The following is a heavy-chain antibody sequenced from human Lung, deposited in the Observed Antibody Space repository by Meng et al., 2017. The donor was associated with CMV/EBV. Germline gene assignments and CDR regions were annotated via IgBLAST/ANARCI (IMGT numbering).Heavy chain of an antibody. D-gene: IGHD6-13*01. V-gene: IGHV1-18*04. J-gene: IGHJ6*02. CDR2: ISTYSGNT. CDR1: GYTFTDYY. CDR3: ARDFVPFGATAVYYGMDV. Sequence: ASXXVSXKASGYTFTDYYLHWVRQAPGQGLEWMAWISTYSGNTNYAQKFQGRVTMSTDTSTNTAYMELRSLRSDDTAVYYCARDFVPFGATAVYYGMDVWGQGTSVTVSS.